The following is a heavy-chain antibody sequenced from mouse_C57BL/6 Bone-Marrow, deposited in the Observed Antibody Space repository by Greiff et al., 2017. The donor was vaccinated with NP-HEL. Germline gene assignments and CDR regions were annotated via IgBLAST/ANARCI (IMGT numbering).Heavy chain of an antibody. Sequence: QVQLQQPGAELVRPGTSVKLSCKASGYTFTSYWMHWVKQRPGQGLEWIGVIDPSDSYTNYNQKFKGKATLTVDKSSSTAYMQLSSLTSEDSAVYYYASASTMVRWFAFWGRGTLVTVTA. CDR1: GYTFTSYW. D-gene: IGHD2-2*01. J-gene: IGHJ3*01. V-gene: IGHV1-59*01. CDR3: ASASTMVRWFAF. CDR2: IDPSDSYT.